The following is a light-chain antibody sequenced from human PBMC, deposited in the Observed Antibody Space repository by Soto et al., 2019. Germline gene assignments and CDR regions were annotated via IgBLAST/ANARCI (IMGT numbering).Light chain of an antibody. J-gene: IGLJ2*01. Sequence: QSVLTQSPSASGTPGQRVTISCSGINSNIGSNYVHWYQQFPGTAPKLLIHSNNNRPSGVPDRFSGSKSGTSASLAIAGLQADDEADYYCQSYDPTLRTSLFGGGTQLTVL. CDR2: SNN. CDR1: NSNIGSNY. CDR3: QSYDPTLRTSL. V-gene: IGLV1-44*01.